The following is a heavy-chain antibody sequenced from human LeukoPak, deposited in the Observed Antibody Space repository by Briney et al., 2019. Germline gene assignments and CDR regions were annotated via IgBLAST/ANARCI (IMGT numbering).Heavy chain of an antibody. CDR1: GASITSSY. V-gene: IGHV4-59*01. J-gene: IGHJ5*02. CDR3: ARDGYGSGSYGWFDP. D-gene: IGHD3-10*01. CDR2: IYSGST. Sequence: NPSETLSLTCSVSGASITSSYWSWIRQTPGKGLEWIGNIYSGSTNYNPSFESRVTVSLDTSKNQFSLRLTSVTAADTALYYCARDGYGSGSYGWFDPWGQGILVTVSS.